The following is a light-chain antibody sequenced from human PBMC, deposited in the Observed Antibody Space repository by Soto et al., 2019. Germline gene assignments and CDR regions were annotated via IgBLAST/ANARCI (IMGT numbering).Light chain of an antibody. J-gene: IGKJ1*01. CDR2: GAS. Sequence: EIVLTQSPGTLSLSPGEGATLSCRASQSVTSSYLAWYQQKPGQAPRLLIYGASSRAIDIPHRISGSGSGTDFTRTINRLEPEDFAVYYCQQYGSSPRTFGQGTKVEIK. CDR3: QQYGSSPRT. CDR1: QSVTSSY. V-gene: IGKV3-20*01.